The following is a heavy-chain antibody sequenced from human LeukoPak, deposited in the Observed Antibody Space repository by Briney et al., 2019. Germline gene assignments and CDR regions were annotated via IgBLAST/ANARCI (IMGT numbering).Heavy chain of an antibody. CDR3: AKDRYFDWLSRFDP. V-gene: IGHV3-23*01. CDR1: GFTFSSYA. J-gene: IGHJ5*02. CDR2: LRVSVGST. D-gene: IGHD3-9*01. Sequence: GRSLRLSCAASGFTFSSYAMRWVSQAPGKGLKRVLALRVSVGSTYYADSVKGRFTISRDNSKNTLYLQMNSLRAEDTAVYYCAKDRYFDWLSRFDPWGQGTLVTVSS.